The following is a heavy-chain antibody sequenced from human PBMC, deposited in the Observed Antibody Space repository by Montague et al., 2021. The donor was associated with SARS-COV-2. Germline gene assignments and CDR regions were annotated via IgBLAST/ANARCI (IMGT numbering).Heavy chain of an antibody. D-gene: IGHD4-17*01. J-gene: IGHJ5*02. Sequence: SETLSLTCTVSGGSISSYYWSWIRQPPGKGLEWIGYIFPGGSTYYNASLQSRVTISIDNSKNQLSLRLTSITAADTAVYFCARGGADFGDYGWLDPWGQGILVTVS. CDR1: GGSISSYY. V-gene: IGHV4-4*09. CDR2: IFPGGST. CDR3: ARGGADFGDYGWLDP.